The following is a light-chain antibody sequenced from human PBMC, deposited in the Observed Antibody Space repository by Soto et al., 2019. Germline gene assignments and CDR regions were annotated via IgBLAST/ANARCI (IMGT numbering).Light chain of an antibody. J-gene: IGKJ5*01. Sequence: EIVMTQSPATLSVSPGERATLSCRASQSVSSNLAWYQQKPGQAPRLLIYGASTRSTGIPARFSGSGSGTEFTLSISSLQSEDFEVYYCQQYNNWLITCDQGTGLEIK. CDR1: QSVSSN. CDR3: QQYNNWLIT. V-gene: IGKV3-15*01. CDR2: GAS.